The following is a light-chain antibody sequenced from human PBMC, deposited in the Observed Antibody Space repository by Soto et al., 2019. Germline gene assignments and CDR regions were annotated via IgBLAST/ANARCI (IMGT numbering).Light chain of an antibody. J-gene: IGKJ4*01. V-gene: IGKV3-11*01. Sequence: IVVKRSPDTLSLSPGESGSRSCRASQSVDNYLAWYQQRPGQAPRLLIYDASNRASGIPARFSGSGSGTDFTLTISSLEPEDFAVYYCQQRSTGPPLSFGVGTKVDIK. CDR1: QSVDNY. CDR2: DAS. CDR3: QQRSTGPPLS.